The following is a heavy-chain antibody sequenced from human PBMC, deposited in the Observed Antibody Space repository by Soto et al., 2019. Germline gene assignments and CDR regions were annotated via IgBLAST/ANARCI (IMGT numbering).Heavy chain of an antibody. J-gene: IGHJ6*02. Sequence: ASVKVSCKASGYTFTSYGISWVRQAPGQGLEWMGWISAYNGNTNYAQKLQGRVTMTTDTSTSTAYMELRSLRSDDTAVYYCARVGQGYCISTSCYRPGIYYYYGMDVWG. CDR3: ARVGQGYCISTSCYRPGIYYYYGMDV. CDR1: GYTFTSYG. D-gene: IGHD2-2*01. V-gene: IGHV1-18*01. CDR2: ISAYNGNT.